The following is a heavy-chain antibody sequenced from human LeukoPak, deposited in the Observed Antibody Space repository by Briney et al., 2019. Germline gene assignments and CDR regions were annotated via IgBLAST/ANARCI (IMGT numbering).Heavy chain of an antibody. J-gene: IGHJ4*02. CDR3: ATDNYGMLDY. V-gene: IGHV1-2*02. CDR2: VDPRTGVT. D-gene: IGHD3-9*01. CDR1: GYTFTDYY. Sequence: GGSVKVSCRASGYTFTDYYIHWVRRAPGQGLEWMGWVDPRTGVTRCTQKFQGRVTMTRDTSISTVYLDLNGLTFDDTAVYYCATDNYGMLDYWGQGTLVTVS.